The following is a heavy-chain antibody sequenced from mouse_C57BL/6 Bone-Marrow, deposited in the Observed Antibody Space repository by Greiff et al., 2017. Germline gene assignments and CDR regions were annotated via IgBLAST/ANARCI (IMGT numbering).Heavy chain of an antibody. CDR3: SYGSSYWYFDV. J-gene: IGHJ1*03. CDR2: IYPYNGVS. CDR1: GYSFTGYY. V-gene: IGHV1-31*01. D-gene: IGHD1-1*01. Sequence: VHVKQSGPELVKPGASVKISCKASGYSFTGYYMHWVKQSHGNILDWIGYIYPYNGVSSYNQKFKGKATLTVDKSSSTAYMELRSLTSEDSAVYYCSYGSSYWYFDVWGTGTTVTVSS.